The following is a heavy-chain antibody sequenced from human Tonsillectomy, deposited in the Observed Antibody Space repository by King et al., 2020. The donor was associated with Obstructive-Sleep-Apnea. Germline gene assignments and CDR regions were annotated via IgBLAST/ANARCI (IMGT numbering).Heavy chain of an antibody. CDR2: IDWDDDQ. CDR3: ARELLEIAVAGTSIKPTYYFDY. D-gene: IGHD6-19*01. V-gene: IGHV2-70*11. CDR1: GFSLSTSGMC. J-gene: IGHJ4*02. Sequence: TLKESGPALVKPTQTLTLTCTFSGFSLSTSGMCVSWIRQPPGKALEWLARIDWDDDQYYSTSLKTRLTISKDTSKNQVVLTMTNMDPVDTDTSYCARELLEIAVAGTSIKPTYYFDYWGQGTLVTVSS.